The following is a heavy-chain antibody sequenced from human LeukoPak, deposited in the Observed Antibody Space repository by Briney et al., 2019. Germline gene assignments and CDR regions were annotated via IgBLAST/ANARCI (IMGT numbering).Heavy chain of an antibody. D-gene: IGHD1-26*01. CDR3: ARVRGRGYYFDY. J-gene: IGHJ4*02. CDR1: GFTFSSYS. V-gene: IGHV3-21*01. Sequence: PGGSLRLSCAASGFTFSSYSMNWVRQAPGKGLEWVSSISSSSYIYYADPVKGRFTISRDNAKNSLYLQMNSLRAEDTAVYYCARVRGRGYYFDYWGQGTLVTVSS. CDR2: ISSSSYI.